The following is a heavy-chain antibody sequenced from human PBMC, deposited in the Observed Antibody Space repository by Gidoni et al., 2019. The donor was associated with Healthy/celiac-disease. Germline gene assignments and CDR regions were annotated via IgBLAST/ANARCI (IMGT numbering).Heavy chain of an antibody. V-gene: IGHV3-11*05. CDR1: GFTFSDYY. CDR3: ASLRDYGDYNDAFDI. CDR2: ISSSSSYT. Sequence: QVQLVESGGGLVKPGGSLRLSWPASGFTFSDYYMGWIRQAPGKGLEWVSYISSSSSYTNYADSVKGRFTISRDNAKNSLYLQMNSLRAEDTAVYYCASLRDYGDYNDAFDIWGQGTMVTVSS. J-gene: IGHJ3*02. D-gene: IGHD4-17*01.